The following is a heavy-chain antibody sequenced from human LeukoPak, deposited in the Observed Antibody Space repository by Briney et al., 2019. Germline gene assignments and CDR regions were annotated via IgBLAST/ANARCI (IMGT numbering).Heavy chain of an antibody. CDR3: ARSSDPNSIAVFGVSTPKFDY. J-gene: IGHJ4*02. D-gene: IGHD3-3*01. CDR2: ISYGGSTK. Sequence: GRALRLSCAASGFTFNSYAINWVRQAPGKGLESVAFISYGGSTKYYAASVKGPFTISRDKSKILMDLQMTSLRAEDTAVYYCARSSDPNSIAVFGVSTPKFDYWGQGTLVTVSS. CDR1: GFTFNSYA. V-gene: IGHV3-30-3*01.